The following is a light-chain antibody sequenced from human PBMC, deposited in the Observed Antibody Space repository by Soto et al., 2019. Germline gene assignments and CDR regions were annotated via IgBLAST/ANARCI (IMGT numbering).Light chain of an antibody. CDR3: QSYDSTLSARYV. Sequence: RTLTPSVSGAPGQRFTISCTGSSSNIGADYDVHWYQQRPGTAPKLLIFGNNNRPSGVPDRFSGSKSGTSASLAITGLQAEDEGDYYCQSYDSTLSARYVFGTGTKVTVL. CDR2: GNN. J-gene: IGLJ1*01. CDR1: SSNIGADYD. V-gene: IGLV1-40*01.